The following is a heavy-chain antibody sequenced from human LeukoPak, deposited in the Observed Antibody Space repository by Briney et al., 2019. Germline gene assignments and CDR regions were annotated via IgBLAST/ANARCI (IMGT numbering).Heavy chain of an antibody. J-gene: IGHJ6*03. V-gene: IGHV3-30*02. CDR1: GFTFSSYG. CDR3: AKDTVKVTTIRRVPHYMDV. Sequence: PGRSLRLSCAASGFTFSSYGMHWVRQAPGQGLEWVAFIRYDGSNKYYADSVKGRFTISRDNSKNTLYLQMNSLRAEDTAVYYCAKDTVKVTTIRRVPHYMDVWGKGTTVTISS. CDR2: IRYDGSNK. D-gene: IGHD5-12*01.